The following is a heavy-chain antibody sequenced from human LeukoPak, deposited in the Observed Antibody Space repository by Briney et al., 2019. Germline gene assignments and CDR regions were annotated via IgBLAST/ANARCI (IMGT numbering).Heavy chain of an antibody. CDR2: INHSGST. D-gene: IGHD2-2*01. Sequence: SETLSLTCAVYGGSFSGSTWGWFRKPPGKGLDWMGKINHSGSTNYNPSLKSRVTISVDTSKNQFSLKLSSVTAADTAVYYCARVLYDIVVVPRNWFDPWGQGTLVTVSS. CDR3: ARVLYDIVVVPRNWFDP. J-gene: IGHJ5*02. V-gene: IGHV4-34*01. CDR1: GGSFSGST.